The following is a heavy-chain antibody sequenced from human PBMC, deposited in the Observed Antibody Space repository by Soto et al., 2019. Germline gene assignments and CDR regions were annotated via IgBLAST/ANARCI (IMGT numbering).Heavy chain of an antibody. CDR3: ARDLWGYCGTDCYPLDV. Sequence: QVQLQESGPGLVKPSETLSLTCTVSGGTISRYYWSWIRQPPGKGLEWIGYIYNTGSTVYNPSFKSPVTISVDTSKNQFSLKLNSVTAADTAVYYCARDLWGYCGTDCYPLDVWGQGTTVTVSS. CDR1: GGTISRYY. J-gene: IGHJ6*02. CDR2: IYNTGST. V-gene: IGHV4-59*01. D-gene: IGHD2-21*02.